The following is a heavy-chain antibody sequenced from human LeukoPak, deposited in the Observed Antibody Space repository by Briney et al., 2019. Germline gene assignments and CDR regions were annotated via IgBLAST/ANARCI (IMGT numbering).Heavy chain of an antibody. CDR2: IDPNSGGT. CDR3: ARGIAAPGARWFDP. V-gene: IGHV1-2*02. J-gene: IGHJ5*02. CDR1: GYKLTDYW. D-gene: IGHD6-13*01. Sequence: ASVKVSCKAFGYKLTDYWIHWVRQAPGQGLEWMAWIDPNSGGTNYAQNFKGRVTLTRDTSISTVYMEMSRLISDDTAVYYCARGIAAPGARWFDPWGQGTLVTVSS.